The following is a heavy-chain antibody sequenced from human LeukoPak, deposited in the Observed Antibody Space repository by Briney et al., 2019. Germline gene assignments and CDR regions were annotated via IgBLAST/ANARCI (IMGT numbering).Heavy chain of an antibody. Sequence: PGGSLRLSCAASGFTFSDYYMSWIRQAPGKGLEWVSYISSSGSTIYYADSVKGRFTISRDNAKNSLYLQMISLRAEDTAVYYCARLIYGSGSYYPGNYYYYYMDVWGKGTTVTVSS. CDR3: ARLIYGSGSYYPGNYYYYYMDV. D-gene: IGHD3-10*01. CDR1: GFTFSDYY. V-gene: IGHV3-11*01. J-gene: IGHJ6*03. CDR2: ISSSGSTI.